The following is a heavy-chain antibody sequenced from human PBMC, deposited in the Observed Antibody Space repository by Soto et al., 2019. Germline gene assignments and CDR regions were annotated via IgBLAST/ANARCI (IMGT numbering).Heavy chain of an antibody. CDR1: GFRFYNHG. J-gene: IGHJ4*02. CDR3: ARDRLRGYSYGNLYYFDY. CDR2: ISGNDGKT. V-gene: IGHV1-18*01. Sequence: APGKVSCKASGFRFYNHGSSWGRQAPGQGVEWMGWISGNDGKTKYARKFQGRVTMTTDTSKNTLYLQMNSLRAEDTAVYYCARDRLRGYSYGNLYYFDYWGQGTLVTVSS. D-gene: IGHD5-18*01.